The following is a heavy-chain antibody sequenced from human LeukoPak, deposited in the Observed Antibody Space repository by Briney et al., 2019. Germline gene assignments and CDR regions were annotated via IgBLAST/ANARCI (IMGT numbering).Heavy chain of an antibody. CDR1: TDFMIPNY. D-gene: IGHD2/OR15-2a*01. Sequence: SETLSLTCKVSTDFMIPNYWSWIRQPAGKGLEGIGFVYHTGYTNYNPSLRSRVTISLDTSNNQFSLELTSVTAADTAIYYCARHSLYAERSGMDVWGQGTTVTVSS. V-gene: IGHV4-59*08. CDR3: ARHSLYAERSGMDV. CDR2: VYHTGYT. J-gene: IGHJ6*02.